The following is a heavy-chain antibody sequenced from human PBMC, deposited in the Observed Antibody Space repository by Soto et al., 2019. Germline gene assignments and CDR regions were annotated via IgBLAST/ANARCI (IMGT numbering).Heavy chain of an antibody. CDR1: GFTFSSYG. CDR3: ARDQTVAVYYGMDV. V-gene: IGHV3-33*01. CDR2: IWYDGSNK. D-gene: IGHD6-19*01. Sequence: GGSLRLSCAASGFTFSSYGMHWVRQAPGKGLEWVAVIWYDGSNKYYADSVKGRFTISRDNSKNTLCLQMNSLRAEDTAVYYCARDQTVAVYYGMDVWGQGTTVTVSS. J-gene: IGHJ6*02.